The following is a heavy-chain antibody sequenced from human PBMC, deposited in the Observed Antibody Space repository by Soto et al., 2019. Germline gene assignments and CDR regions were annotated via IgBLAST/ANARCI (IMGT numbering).Heavy chain of an antibody. CDR2: IDPSDSYT. V-gene: IGHV5-10-1*01. Sequence: GESLKISCKGSGYSFTSYLISWVRQMPGKGLEWMGRIDPSDSYTNYSPSFQGHVTISADKSISTAYLQWSSLKASDTAMYYCARPGYYYGSGSYTYGMDVWGQGTTVTVSS. CDR1: GYSFTSYL. CDR3: ARPGYYYGSGSYTYGMDV. D-gene: IGHD3-10*01. J-gene: IGHJ6*02.